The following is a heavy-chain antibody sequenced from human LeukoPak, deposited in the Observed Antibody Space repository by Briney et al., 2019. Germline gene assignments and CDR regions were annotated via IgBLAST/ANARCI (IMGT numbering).Heavy chain of an antibody. V-gene: IGHV3-33*01. CDR3: ARDLYYYYGMDV. CDR1: GFTFSSYG. CDR2: IWYDGSNK. Sequence: GGSLRLSCAASGFTFSSYGMHWVRQAPGKGLEWVAVIWYDGSNKYYADSVKGRFTISRDNSKNTLYLQMNSLRAEDTAVYYCARDLYYYYGMDVWGQGTTVTVSS. J-gene: IGHJ6*02.